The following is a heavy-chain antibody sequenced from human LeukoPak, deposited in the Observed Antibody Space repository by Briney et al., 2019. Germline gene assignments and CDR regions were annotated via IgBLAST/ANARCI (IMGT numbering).Heavy chain of an antibody. D-gene: IGHD2-2*01. CDR1: GGSISSSTYY. Sequence: SETLSLTCSVSGGSISSSTYYWSWIRQPPGKGLEWIGEINHSGSTNYNPSLKSRVTISVDTSKNQFSLKLSSVTAADTAVYYCARGYIVVVPAANYYYCYGMDVWGQGTTVTVSS. V-gene: IGHV4-39*07. CDR3: ARGYIVVVPAANYYYCYGMDV. CDR2: INHSGST. J-gene: IGHJ6*02.